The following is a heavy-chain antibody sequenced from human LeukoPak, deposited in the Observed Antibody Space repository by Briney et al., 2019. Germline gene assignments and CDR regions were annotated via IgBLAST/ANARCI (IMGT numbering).Heavy chain of an antibody. J-gene: IGHJ4*02. D-gene: IGHD3-22*01. Sequence: SETLSLTCTVSGGSISSYYWSWIRQPPRKGLEWTGYIYYSGSTNYNPSLKSRVTISVDTSKNQFSLKLSSVTAADTAVYYCARGTGGYDSSGYYYQIDYWGQGTLVTVSS. CDR2: IYYSGST. CDR1: GGSISSYY. V-gene: IGHV4-59*08. CDR3: ARGTGGYDSSGYYYQIDY.